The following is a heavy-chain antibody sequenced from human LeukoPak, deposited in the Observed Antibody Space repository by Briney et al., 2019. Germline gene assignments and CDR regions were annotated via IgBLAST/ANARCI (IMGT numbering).Heavy chain of an antibody. J-gene: IGHJ5*02. D-gene: IGHD6-19*01. V-gene: IGHV3-21*01. CDR2: ISSSSSYI. CDR1: GFTFSSYS. Sequence: GGSLRLSCAASGFTFSSYSMNWVRQAPGKGLEWVSSISSSSSYIYYADSVKGRFTISRGNAKNSLYLQMNSLRAEDTAVYYCASTRLRIAVAGTVFDPWGQGTLVTVSS. CDR3: ASTRLRIAVAGTVFDP.